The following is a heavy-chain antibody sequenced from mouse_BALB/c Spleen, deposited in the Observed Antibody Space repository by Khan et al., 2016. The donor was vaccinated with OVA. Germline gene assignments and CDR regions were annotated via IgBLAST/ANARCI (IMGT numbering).Heavy chain of an antibody. D-gene: IGHD1-1*01. CDR1: GYSITSNYA. CDR2: ISYSGAT. J-gene: IGHJ4*01. CDR3: ARQNYYGYALDY. Sequence: EVQLQESGPGLVKPSQSLSLTCTVTGYSITSNYAWSWIRQFPGNKLEWMGYISYSGATNYNPSLKSRIYVTRDTSENQFFLQLNSVTTEDTATYYCARQNYYGYALDYWGQGTSVTVSS. V-gene: IGHV3-2*02.